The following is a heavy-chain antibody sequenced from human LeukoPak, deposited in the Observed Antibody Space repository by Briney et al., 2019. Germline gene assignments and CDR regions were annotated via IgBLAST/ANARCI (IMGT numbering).Heavy chain of an antibody. CDR3: ARDYKGYCSGGSCYPLY. D-gene: IGHD2-15*01. V-gene: IGHV1-18*01. CDR1: GYTFTSYG. CDR2: ISAYNGNT. J-gene: IGHJ3*01. Sequence: ASVKVSCKASGYTFTSYGISWVRRAPGQGLEWMGWISAYNGNTNYAQKLQGRVTMTTDTSTSTAYMELRSLRSDDTAVYYCARDYKGYCSGGSCYPLYWGQGTMVTVSS.